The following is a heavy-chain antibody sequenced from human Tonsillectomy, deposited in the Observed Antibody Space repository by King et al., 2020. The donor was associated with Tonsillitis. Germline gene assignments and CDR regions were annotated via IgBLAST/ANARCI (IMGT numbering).Heavy chain of an antibody. CDR1: GFTFSRCT. Sequence: VQLVESGGGLVKPGGSLRLSCAASGFTFSRCTMNWVRQAPGKGLEWVSSISSGSSHIYYADSVKGRFTISRDDAENSLFLQMNSLRAEDTAVYYCARDYRVLYYFDFWGQGTLFTVSS. J-gene: IGHJ4*02. V-gene: IGHV3-21*01. CDR3: ARDYRVLYYFDF. CDR2: ISSGSSHI. D-gene: IGHD3-16*01.